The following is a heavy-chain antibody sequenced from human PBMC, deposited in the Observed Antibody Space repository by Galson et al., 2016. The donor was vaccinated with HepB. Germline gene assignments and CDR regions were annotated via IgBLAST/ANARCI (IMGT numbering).Heavy chain of an antibody. J-gene: IGHJ4*02. CDR3: VRDSVYFYLDY. CDR1: GFSFSDHF. Sequence: SLRLSCAASGFSFSDHFMDWVRQAPGTGLEWVARIRNSVSSFSPDYAAAVRGRFIISRDDSKKSLSLQMNYLKTEDTAVYYCVRDSVYFYLDYWGQGTQVTVSS. D-gene: IGHD5/OR15-5a*01. V-gene: IGHV3-72*01. CDR2: IRNSVSSFSP.